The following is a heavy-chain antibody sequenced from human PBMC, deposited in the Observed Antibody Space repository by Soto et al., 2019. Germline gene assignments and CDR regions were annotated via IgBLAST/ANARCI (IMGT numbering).Heavy chain of an antibody. Sequence: GGSLRLSCAASGFSFNTYSMNRVRQAPGKGLEWVSSISSSSSYINYANSVKGRFTISRDNAKNSLYLQMNSLRAEDTAVYYCASLSRFALDYWGQGTLVTVSS. D-gene: IGHD3-10*01. CDR1: GFSFNTYS. V-gene: IGHV3-21*01. CDR3: ASLSRFALDY. J-gene: IGHJ4*02. CDR2: ISSSSSYI.